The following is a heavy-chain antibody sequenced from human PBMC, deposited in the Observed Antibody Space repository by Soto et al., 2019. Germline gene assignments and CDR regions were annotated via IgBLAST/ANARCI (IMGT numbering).Heavy chain of an antibody. CDR1: GGTFSSYT. CDR3: ARGNHRWLQLWYFDL. D-gene: IGHD5-12*01. J-gene: IGHJ2*01. Sequence: QVQLVQSGAEVKKPGSSVTVSCKASGGTFSSYTISWVRQAPGQGLEWMGGIIPIFGTADYAQKLQGRVTITADESTRTAYMELSSLRSEDTAVYYCARGNHRWLQLWYFDLWGRGTLVTVSS. V-gene: IGHV1-69*12. CDR2: IIPIFGTA.